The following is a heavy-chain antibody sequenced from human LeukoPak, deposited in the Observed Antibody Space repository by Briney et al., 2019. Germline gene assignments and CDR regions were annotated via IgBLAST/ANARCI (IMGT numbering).Heavy chain of an antibody. J-gene: IGHJ4*02. Sequence: GGSLRLSCAASGFTFSSYGMHWVRQAPGKGLEWVAVISYDGSNKYYADSVKGRFTISRDNSKNTLYLQMNSLRAEDTAVYYCAKGGSGSYSGHFDYWGQGTLVTVSS. CDR2: ISYDGSNK. D-gene: IGHD1-26*01. V-gene: IGHV3-30*18. CDR3: AKGGSGSYSGHFDY. CDR1: GFTFSSYG.